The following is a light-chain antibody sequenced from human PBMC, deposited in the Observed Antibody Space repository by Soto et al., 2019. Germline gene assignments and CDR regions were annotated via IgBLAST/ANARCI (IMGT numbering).Light chain of an antibody. CDR1: QSVLYSSNNKNY. CDR2: WAS. J-gene: IGKJ4*01. CDR3: QQYYSTPLT. Sequence: DIVMTQSPDSLAVSLGKRATINFKSSQSVLYSSNNKNYLAWYQQKPGQPPKLLIYWASTRESGVPDRFSGSGSGTDFTLTISSLQAEDVAVYYCQQYYSTPLTFGGGTKVDIK. V-gene: IGKV4-1*01.